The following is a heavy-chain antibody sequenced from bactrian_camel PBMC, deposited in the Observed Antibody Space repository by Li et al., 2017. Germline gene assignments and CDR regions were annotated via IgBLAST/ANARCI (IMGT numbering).Heavy chain of an antibody. J-gene: IGHJ4*01. D-gene: IGHD2*01. CDR1: GYTRSNYR. CDR2: IDTDGST. Sequence: VQLVESGGGSVETGGSLRLSCTATGYTRSNYRIAWFRQAPGKEREGVATIDTDGSTRYADSVKGRFTLSKDNAKNTLYLQMNSLKPEDSAMYYCAADLARYCGAFSGFFARASWGQGTQVTV. CDR3: AADLARYCGAFSGFFARAS. V-gene: IGHV3S53*01.